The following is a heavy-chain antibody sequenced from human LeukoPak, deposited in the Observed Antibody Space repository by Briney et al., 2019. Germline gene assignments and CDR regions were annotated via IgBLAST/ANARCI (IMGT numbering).Heavy chain of an antibody. J-gene: IGHJ4*02. D-gene: IGHD6-13*01. CDR2: ISGSGGST. V-gene: IGHV3-23*01. CDR1: GFTFSSYG. CDR3: AKLYFYSSSWQH. Sequence: GGSLRLSCAASGFTFSSYGMSWVRQAPGKGLEWVSAISGSGGSTYYADSVKGRFTISRDNSKNTLYLQMNSLRAEDTAVYYCAKLYFYSSSWQHWGQGTLVTVSS.